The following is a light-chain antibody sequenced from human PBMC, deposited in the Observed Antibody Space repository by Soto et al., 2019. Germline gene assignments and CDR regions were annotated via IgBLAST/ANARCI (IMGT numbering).Light chain of an antibody. V-gene: IGKV1-5*03. CDR3: QHYNSYSEA. Sequence: DIQMTQSPSTLSGSVGDRVTITCRASQTISSWLAWYQQKPGKAPKLLIYKASTLKSGVPSRFSGSGSWTEFTLTISSLQPDDFATYYCQHYNSYSEAFCQGTKVDSK. CDR1: QTISSW. CDR2: KAS. J-gene: IGKJ1*01.